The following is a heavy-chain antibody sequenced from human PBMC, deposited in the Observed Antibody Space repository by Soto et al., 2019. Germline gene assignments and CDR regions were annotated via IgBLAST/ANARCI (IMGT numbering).Heavy chain of an antibody. Sequence: EVQLVESGGGLVQPGGSLKLSRAASGFTFSGSAMHWVRQASGKGLEWVGRIRSKANSYATAYAASVKGRFTISRDDSKNTAYLQMNSLKTEDTAVYYCTRRGASTAFDYWGQGTLVTVSS. V-gene: IGHV3-73*02. J-gene: IGHJ4*02. CDR3: TRRGASTAFDY. CDR2: IRSKANSYAT. D-gene: IGHD1-26*01. CDR1: GFTFSGSA.